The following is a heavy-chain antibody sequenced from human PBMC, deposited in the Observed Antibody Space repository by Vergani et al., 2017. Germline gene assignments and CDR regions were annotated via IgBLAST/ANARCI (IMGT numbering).Heavy chain of an antibody. CDR1: GFTFSSYA. D-gene: IGHD6-13*01. CDR2: ISYDGSNK. Sequence: QVQLVESGGGVVQPGRSLRLSCAASGFTFSSYAMHWVRQAPGKGLEWVAVISYDGSNKYYADSVKGRFTISRDNSKNTLYLQMNSLRAEDTAVYYCAREGIAAAGGYYFDYWGQGTLVTVSS. V-gene: IGHV3-30-3*01. CDR3: AREGIAAAGGYYFDY. J-gene: IGHJ4*02.